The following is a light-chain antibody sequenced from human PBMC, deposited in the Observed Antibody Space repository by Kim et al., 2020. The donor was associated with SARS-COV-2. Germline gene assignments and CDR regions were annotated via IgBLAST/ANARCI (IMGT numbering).Light chain of an antibody. CDR2: AAS. CDR3: QQNNNFPIT. Sequence: GSMVDTVTITCRASQDISQSLAWFQQKPGKAPKSLIYAASTLHRGVPSKFSGGGSGTDFTLTISSLQPEDFATYYCQQNNNFPITFGEGTRLEIK. V-gene: IGKV1-16*02. CDR1: QDISQS. J-gene: IGKJ5*01.